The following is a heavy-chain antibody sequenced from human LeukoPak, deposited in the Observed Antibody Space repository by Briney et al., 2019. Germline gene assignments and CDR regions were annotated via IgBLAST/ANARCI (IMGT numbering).Heavy chain of an antibody. CDR3: AREDPGPDGDGGGY. Sequence: GGSLRLSCAASGFTFSSYGMRWVRQAPGKGLEWVAVISYDGSNKYYADSVKGRFTISRDNSKNTLYLQMNSLRAEDTAVYYCAREDPGPDGDGGGYWGQGTLVTVSS. CDR1: GFTFSSYG. J-gene: IGHJ4*02. V-gene: IGHV3-30*03. D-gene: IGHD4-17*01. CDR2: ISYDGSNK.